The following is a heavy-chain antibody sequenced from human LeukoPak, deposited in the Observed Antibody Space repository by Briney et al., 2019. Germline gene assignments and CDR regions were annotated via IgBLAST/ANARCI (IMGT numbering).Heavy chain of an antibody. CDR1: GFTFSGSA. CDR2: IRSKANNYAT. CDR3: TRHSHDSSAGWFDP. J-gene: IGHJ5*02. V-gene: IGHV3-73*01. Sequence: GGSLRLSCAASGFTFSGSAIHWVRQASGKGLEWVGRIRSKANNYATAYAASMKGRFTISRDDSKNTAYLQMNSLETEDTAVYYCTRHSHDSSAGWFDPWGQGTLVTVSS. D-gene: IGHD3-22*01.